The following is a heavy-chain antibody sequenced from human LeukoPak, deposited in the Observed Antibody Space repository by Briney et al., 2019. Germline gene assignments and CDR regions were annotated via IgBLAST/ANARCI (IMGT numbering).Heavy chain of an antibody. Sequence: ASVKVSCKASGYTFTSYYMHWVRQAPGQGLEWMGWIITDTGNPTYAQGFTGRFVFSVDTSVNTAYLQISSLKAEDAAVYYCAREVLRHDYWGQGTLVTVSS. J-gene: IGHJ4*02. CDR1: GYTFTSYY. CDR2: IITDTGNP. CDR3: AREVLRHDY. D-gene: IGHD3-10*01. V-gene: IGHV7-4-1*02.